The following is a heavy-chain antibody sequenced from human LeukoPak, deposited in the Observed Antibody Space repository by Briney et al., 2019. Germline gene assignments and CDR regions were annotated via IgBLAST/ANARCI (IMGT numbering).Heavy chain of an antibody. CDR2: IRSKTHDGTT. V-gene: IGHV3-49*04. CDR1: GFTFADYN. CDR3: SRGLQYPYGPEFDY. D-gene: IGHD3-10*01. J-gene: IGHJ4*02. Sequence: GGSLRLSCTASGFTFADYNMNWVRQAPGKGLAWVGYIRSKTHDGTTDYVASVKGRFTISRDDSKSIAYLEMTSLKSEDTAVYYCSRGLQYPYGPEFDYWGQGTLVTVSS.